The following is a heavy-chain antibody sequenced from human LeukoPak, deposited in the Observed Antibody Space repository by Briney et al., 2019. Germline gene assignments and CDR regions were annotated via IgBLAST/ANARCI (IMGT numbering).Heavy chain of an antibody. J-gene: IGHJ4*02. CDR2: IWYDGSNK. CDR3: ARDRYYYDSSGWFYFDY. D-gene: IGHD3-22*01. CDR1: GFTFSSYG. V-gene: IGHV3-33*01. Sequence: GGSLRLSCAASGFTFSSYGMHWVRQAPGKGLEWVAVIWYDGSNKYYADSVEGRFTISRDNSKNTLYLQMNSLRAEDTAVYYCARDRYYYDSSGWFYFDYWGQGTLVTVSS.